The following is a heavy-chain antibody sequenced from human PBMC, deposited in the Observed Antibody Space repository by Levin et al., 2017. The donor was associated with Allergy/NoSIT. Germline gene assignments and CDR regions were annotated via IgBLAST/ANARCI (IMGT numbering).Heavy chain of an antibody. Sequence: SETLSLTCTVSGGSVSSGSYYWSWIRQPPGKGLEWIGYIYYSGSTNYNPSLKSRVTISVDTSKNQFSLKLSSVTAADTAVYYCARDRPYFVVVPAARGVAFDIWGQGTMVTVSS. V-gene: IGHV4-61*01. J-gene: IGHJ3*02. CDR3: ARDRPYFVVVPAARGVAFDI. CDR2: IYYSGST. CDR1: GGSVSSGSYY. D-gene: IGHD2-2*01.